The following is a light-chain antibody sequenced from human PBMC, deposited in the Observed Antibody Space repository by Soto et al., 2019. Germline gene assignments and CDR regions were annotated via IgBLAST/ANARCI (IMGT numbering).Light chain of an antibody. CDR1: QSISSW. CDR3: QQYNPYSPWT. J-gene: IGKJ1*01. CDR2: KAS. V-gene: IGKV1-5*03. Sequence: DIQITQSPATLASCVGDTVTITCRSSQSISSWLAWYQQKPGKAPKLLISKASSLQNGVPSRFSGSGSGTDFTLTISSLQPDDFATYYCQQYNPYSPWTFGQGTKVDI.